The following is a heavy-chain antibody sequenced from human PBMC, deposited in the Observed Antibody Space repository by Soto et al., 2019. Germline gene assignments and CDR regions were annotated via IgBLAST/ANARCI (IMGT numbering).Heavy chain of an antibody. CDR3: ARGYIVVVPAAINWFDP. V-gene: IGHV4-34*01. CDR2: INHSGST. Sequence: QVQLQQWGAGLLKPSETLSLTCAVYGGSFSGYYWSWIRQPPGKGLEWIGEINHSGSTNYNPSLKSRVTISVDTSKNQFSLKLSSVTAADTAVYYCARGYIVVVPAAINWFDPWGQGTLVTVSS. D-gene: IGHD2-2*01. J-gene: IGHJ5*02. CDR1: GGSFSGYY.